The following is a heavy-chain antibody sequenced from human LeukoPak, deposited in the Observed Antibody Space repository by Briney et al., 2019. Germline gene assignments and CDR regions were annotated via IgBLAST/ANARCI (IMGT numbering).Heavy chain of an antibody. D-gene: IGHD3-10*01. CDR1: GFTFSSYW. CDR3: ARRLLWFGELGYGMDV. J-gene: IGHJ6*04. V-gene: IGHV3-7*03. Sequence: GGSLRLSCAASGFTFSSYWMSWVRQAPGKGLEWVANIKQDGSVKYYVDSVKGRFTISRDNAKNSLYLQMNSLRAEDTAVYYCARRLLWFGELGYGMDVWGKGTTVTVSS. CDR2: IKQDGSVK.